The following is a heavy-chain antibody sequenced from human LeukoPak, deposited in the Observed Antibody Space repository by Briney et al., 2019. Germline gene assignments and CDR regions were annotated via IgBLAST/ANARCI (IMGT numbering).Heavy chain of an antibody. J-gene: IGHJ4*02. V-gene: IGHV2-5*02. D-gene: IGHD3-10*01. Sequence: SGPTLVNPTQTLTLTCTFSGFSLTTDGVGVAWIRQPPGKALEWLALVYWDGDQRFSPSLGSRLTTSKDTSKNQVVLTMTKMDPVDTATYYCTRILPHYYDLGSYNHYFDYWGQGTLVTVSS. CDR1: GFSLTTDGVG. CDR3: TRILPHYYDLGSYNHYFDY. CDR2: VYWDGDQ.